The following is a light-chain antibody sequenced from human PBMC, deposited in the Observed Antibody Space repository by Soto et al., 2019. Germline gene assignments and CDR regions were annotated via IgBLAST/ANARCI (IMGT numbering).Light chain of an antibody. J-gene: IGKJ5*01. CDR2: GAS. Sequence: EIVMTQSPATLSVSPGERATLSCRASQSVSSNLAWYQQKPGQAPRLLIYGASTRATGIRARFSGSGSGTEFTLTISSLQSEDCAVYYGQQYNNWPLTFGQGTRLEIK. CDR1: QSVSSN. V-gene: IGKV3-15*01. CDR3: QQYNNWPLT.